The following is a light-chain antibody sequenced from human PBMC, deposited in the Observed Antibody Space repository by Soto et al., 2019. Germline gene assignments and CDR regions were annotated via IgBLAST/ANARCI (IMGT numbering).Light chain of an antibody. CDR1: SSDVGAYDS. Sequence: QSALTQTPSASGSLGQSVTISCTGTSSDVGAYDSVSWYQFHPGKGPKALIYAVSKRPSVVPDRFSGSKSGNTASLTVSGLQAEDEDDYYCSSYAGSNNYVFGTGTKVTVL. CDR2: AVS. V-gene: IGLV2-8*01. CDR3: SSYAGSNNYV. J-gene: IGLJ1*01.